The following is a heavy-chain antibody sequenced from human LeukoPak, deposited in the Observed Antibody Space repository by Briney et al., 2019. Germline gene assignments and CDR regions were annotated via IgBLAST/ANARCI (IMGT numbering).Heavy chain of an antibody. V-gene: IGHV3-23*01. J-gene: IGHJ4*02. CDR3: AKAPYYDFWSGYYNYFDY. CDR1: GFTFSSYA. D-gene: IGHD3-3*01. CDR2: ISASGGST. Sequence: PGGSLRLSCAASGFTFSSYAMSWVRQAPGEGLDWVSAISASGGSTYYADSVKGRFTISRDTSKNTLYLQMNSLRAEDTAVYYCAKAPYYDFWSGYYNYFDYWGQGTLVTVSS.